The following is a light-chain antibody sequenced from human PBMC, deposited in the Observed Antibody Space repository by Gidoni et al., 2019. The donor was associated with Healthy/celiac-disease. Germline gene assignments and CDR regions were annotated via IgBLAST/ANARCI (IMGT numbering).Light chain of an antibody. CDR3: QQSYSTPQKAPSLT. CDR2: AAS. J-gene: IGKJ4*01. Sequence: IQMTQSPSSLSASVGDRVTITCRASQSISSYLNWYQQKPGKAPKLLIYAASSLQSGVPSRFSGSGSGTDFTLTISSLQPEDFATYYCQQSYSTPQKAPSLTFGGGTKVEIK. CDR1: QSISSY. V-gene: IGKV1-39*01.